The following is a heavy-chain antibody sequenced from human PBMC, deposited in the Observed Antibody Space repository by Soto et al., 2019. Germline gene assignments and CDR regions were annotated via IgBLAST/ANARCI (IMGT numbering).Heavy chain of an antibody. Sequence: GGSLRLSCAASGFTFDDYGMSWVRQAPGKGLEWVSGINWNGGSTGYADSVKGRFTISRDNAKNSLYLQMNSLRAEDTALYYCARARPDILTGSIFTFDYWGQGTLVTVSS. CDR1: GFTFDDYG. J-gene: IGHJ4*02. CDR3: ARARPDILTGSIFTFDY. V-gene: IGHV3-20*04. CDR2: INWNGGST. D-gene: IGHD3-9*01.